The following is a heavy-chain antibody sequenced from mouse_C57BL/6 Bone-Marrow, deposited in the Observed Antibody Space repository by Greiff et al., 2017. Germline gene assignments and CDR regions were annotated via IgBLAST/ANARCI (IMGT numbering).Heavy chain of an antibody. Sequence: QVHVKQPGAELVRPGTSVKLSCKASGYTFTSYWMHWVKQRPGQGLEWIGVIDPSDSYTNYNQKFKGKATLTVDTSSSTAYMQLSRLTSEDAAVYYCSRRRIYCYGSSAFDYWGQGTTLTVSS. J-gene: IGHJ2*01. CDR1: GYTFTSYW. CDR3: SRRRIYCYGSSAFDY. CDR2: IDPSDSYT. V-gene: IGHV1-59*01. D-gene: IGHD1-1*01.